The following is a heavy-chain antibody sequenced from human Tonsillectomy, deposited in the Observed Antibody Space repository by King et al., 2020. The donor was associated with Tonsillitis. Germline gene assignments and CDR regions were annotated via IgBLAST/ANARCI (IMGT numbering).Heavy chain of an antibody. J-gene: IGHJ4*02. D-gene: IGHD6-19*01. CDR1: GFAFSTYA. CDR3: AKFSVAGAYDY. Sequence: VQLVESGGGLVQPGGSLRLSCAASGFAFSTYAMSWVRQAPGKGLEWVSSISGRGGSTYYADSVKGRFTISRDNSKNTLYLQMNSLRAEDTALYYCAKFSVAGAYDYWGQGTLVTVSS. CDR2: ISGRGGST. V-gene: IGHV3-23*04.